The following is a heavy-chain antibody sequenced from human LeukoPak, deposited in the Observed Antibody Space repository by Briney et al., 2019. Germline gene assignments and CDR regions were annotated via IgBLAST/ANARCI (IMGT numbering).Heavy chain of an antibody. CDR2: IYSAGST. Sequence: GGSLRLSCAASGFTLGTNYMSWVRQAPGKGLEWVSVIYSAGSTYYADSVKGRLTISRDNSKNTLYLQMNSLRADDTAVYYCARDSRGYNYLYFDYWGQGTLVTVSS. CDR3: ARDSRGYNYLYFDY. J-gene: IGHJ4*02. CDR1: GFTLGTNY. V-gene: IGHV3-53*01. D-gene: IGHD5-18*01.